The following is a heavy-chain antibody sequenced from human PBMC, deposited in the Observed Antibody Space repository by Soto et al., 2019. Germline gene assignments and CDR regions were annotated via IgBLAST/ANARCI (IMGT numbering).Heavy chain of an antibody. V-gene: IGHV3-23*01. J-gene: IGHJ4*02. Sequence: EVQLLESGGGLVQPGESLRLSCAASGFTFSSYAMSWVRQAPGKGLEWVSVISGSDDSTYYADSVKGRFTISRDNSKNTLSLQMNSLRAEDTAVYYSTKRSSSSTFDYWRLGTLVTVSS. D-gene: IGHD6-6*01. CDR3: TKRSSSSTFDY. CDR1: GFTFSSYA. CDR2: ISGSDDST.